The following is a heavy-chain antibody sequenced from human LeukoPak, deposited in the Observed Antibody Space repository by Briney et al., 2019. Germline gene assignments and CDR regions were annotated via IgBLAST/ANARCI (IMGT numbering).Heavy chain of an antibody. CDR1: GGSISSSSSYY. D-gene: IGHD5-18*01. CDR2: IYYTGDT. J-gene: IGHJ4*02. CDR3: ARLRGYTYGNPGY. V-gene: IGHV4-39*01. Sequence: SETLSLTCTVSGGSISSSSSYYWGWIRRPPGKGLEWIGSIYYTGDTYYNSSLKSRVTISVDTSKNRFALKLTSVTAADTALYYCARLRGYTYGNPGYWGQGSLVTVSS.